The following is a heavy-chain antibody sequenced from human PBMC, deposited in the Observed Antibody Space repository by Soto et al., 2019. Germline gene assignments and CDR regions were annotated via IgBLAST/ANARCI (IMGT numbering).Heavy chain of an antibody. V-gene: IGHV2-5*02. J-gene: IGHJ3*02. Sequence: QITLKESGPTLVKPTQTLTLTCTFSGFSRTTNGVGVGWVRQPPGKALEWLAILFWDDDKRYTPSLKTRLTITQGTSENEVVLTMTNMDPVDTVTYYCARSLAAWVQVSDIWGQGTMVTVSS. D-gene: IGHD1-26*01. CDR2: LFWDDDK. CDR3: ARSLAAWVQVSDI. CDR1: GFSRTTNGVG.